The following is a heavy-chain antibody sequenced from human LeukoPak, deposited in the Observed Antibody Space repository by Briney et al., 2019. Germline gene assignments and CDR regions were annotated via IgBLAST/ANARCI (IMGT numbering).Heavy chain of an antibody. CDR3: ARDPGYRGESGWFDP. Sequence: GGSLRLSCAASGFTFSTYAIHWVRQAPGKGLEWVAIISYDGINKYYADSVKGRFTISRDNSKNTLNLQMNRLRAEDTAVYYCARDPGYRGESGWFDPWGQGTLVTVSS. CDR1: GFTFSTYA. V-gene: IGHV3-30*04. CDR2: ISYDGINK. J-gene: IGHJ5*02. D-gene: IGHD5-18*01.